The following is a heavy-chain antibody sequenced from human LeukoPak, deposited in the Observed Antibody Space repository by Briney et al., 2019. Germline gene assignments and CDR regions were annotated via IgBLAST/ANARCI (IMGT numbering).Heavy chain of an antibody. D-gene: IGHD1-26*01. CDR3: ARGEWELPPLFDY. CDR1: GGSISSGGYY. J-gene: IGHJ4*02. V-gene: IGHV4-61*08. Sequence: SETLSLTCTVSGGSISSGGYYWSWIRQHPGKGLEWIGYIYYSGSTNYNPSLKSRVTISVDTSKDQFSLKLSSVTAADTAVYYCARGEWELPPLFDYWGQGTLVTVSS. CDR2: IYYSGST.